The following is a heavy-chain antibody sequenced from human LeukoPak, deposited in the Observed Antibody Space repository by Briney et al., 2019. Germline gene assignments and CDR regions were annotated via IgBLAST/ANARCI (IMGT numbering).Heavy chain of an antibody. J-gene: IGHJ4*02. CDR1: GGTFSSYA. CDR2: IIPIFGTA. CDR3: APEEWLVAVFDY. V-gene: IGHV1-69*05. Sequence: SVKVSCKASGGTFSSYAISWVRRAPGQGLEWMGGIIPIFGTANYAQKFQGRVTITTDESTSTAYMELSSLRSEDTAVYYCAPEEWLVAVFDYWGQGTLVTVSS. D-gene: IGHD6-19*01.